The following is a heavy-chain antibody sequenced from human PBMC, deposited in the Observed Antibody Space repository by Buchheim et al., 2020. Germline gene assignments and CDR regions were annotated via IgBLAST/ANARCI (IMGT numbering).Heavy chain of an antibody. CDR2: IYYTGST. V-gene: IGHV4-59*01. J-gene: IGHJ6*03. Sequence: QVQLQQWGAGLLKPSETLSLTCAVSGGSISNYHWSWIRQPPGKGLEWIGQIYYTGSTKYNPSLKSRITVSLDTSKNQFSLKVTSVTAADTAVYYCARDRGYYGSFGASKYYYMDVWGKGTT. CDR1: GGSISNYH. CDR3: ARDRGYYGSFGASKYYYMDV. D-gene: IGHD3-10*01.